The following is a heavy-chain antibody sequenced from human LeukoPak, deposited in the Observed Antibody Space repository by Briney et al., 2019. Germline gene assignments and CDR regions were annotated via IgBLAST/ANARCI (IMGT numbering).Heavy chain of an antibody. J-gene: IGHJ4*02. D-gene: IGHD2-15*01. Sequence: GGSLRLSCSASGFSFSSYAMSWVRQAPGKGLEWVSAISGSGGSTYYADSVKGRFTISRDNSKNTLYLQMNSLRAEDTAVYYCAKTLGYCSGGSCYSGVIDYRGQGTLVTVSS. V-gene: IGHV3-23*01. CDR2: ISGSGGST. CDR3: AKTLGYCSGGSCYSGVIDY. CDR1: GFSFSSYA.